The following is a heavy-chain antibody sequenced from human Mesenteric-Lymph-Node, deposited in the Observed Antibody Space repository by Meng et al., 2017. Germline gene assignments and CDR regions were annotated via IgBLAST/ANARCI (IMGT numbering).Heavy chain of an antibody. D-gene: IGHD4-17*01. V-gene: IGHV4-31*03. J-gene: IGHJ5*02. CDR3: ARTNYGDYNWFDP. Sequence: VRLQESGPGLVKPSHTLSLTCTVSGGSISSGGFYWSWIRQHPGKGLEWIGYIYYSGSTYYNPSLRSRVAISIDTSKNQFSLKLTSVTAADTAVYFCARTNYGDYNWFDPWGQGTLVTVSS. CDR2: IYYSGST. CDR1: GGSISSGGFY.